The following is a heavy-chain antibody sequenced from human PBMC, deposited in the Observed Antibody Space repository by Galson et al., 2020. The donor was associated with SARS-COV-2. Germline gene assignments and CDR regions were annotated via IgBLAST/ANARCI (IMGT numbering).Heavy chain of an antibody. CDR2: ISSGGST. Sequence: SQTLSLTCSVSGGSISKNPFYWDWIRQPPGKGLEWLGSISSGGSTYYNPSLKSRLIISVDTSKNQFSLNVSSVTAADTALYYCARESVGGTQLNIDCWGRGYLVTVSS. V-gene: IGHV4-39*07. J-gene: IGHJ4*02. CDR1: GGSISKNPFY. D-gene: IGHD2-15*01. CDR3: ARESVGGTQLNIDC.